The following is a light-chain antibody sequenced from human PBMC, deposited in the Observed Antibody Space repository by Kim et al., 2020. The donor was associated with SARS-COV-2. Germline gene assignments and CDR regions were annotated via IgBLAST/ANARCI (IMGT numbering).Light chain of an antibody. CDR1: QSIGYW. CDR2: DAS. J-gene: IGKJ1*01. Sequence: ASVGDRVTISWRASQSIGYWLAWYQQIPGKPPKFLIYDASSLESGVPSRFSGSGSGTEFTLTISSLQPDDFATYYCQQYKTYSQTFGQGTKVEIK. V-gene: IGKV1-5*01. CDR3: QQYKTYSQT.